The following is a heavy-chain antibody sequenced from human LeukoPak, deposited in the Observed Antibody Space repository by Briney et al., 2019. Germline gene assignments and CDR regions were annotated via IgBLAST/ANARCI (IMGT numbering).Heavy chain of an antibody. J-gene: IGHJ1*01. CDR3: AKGFTSSGYYLTEYFQH. CDR2: ISDSGGRT. V-gene: IGHV3-23*01. Sequence: GGSLRLSCAASGYIFSNYAMSWVRQAPGKGLEWVSSISDSGGRTYYADSAKGRFTISRDNSKKTLYLQMNSLRAEDTAAYYCAKGFTSSGYYLTEYFQHWGQGTLVTVSS. D-gene: IGHD3-22*01. CDR1: GYIFSNYA.